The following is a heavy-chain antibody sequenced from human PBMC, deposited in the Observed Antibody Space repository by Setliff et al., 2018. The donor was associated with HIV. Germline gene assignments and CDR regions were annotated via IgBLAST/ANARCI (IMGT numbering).Heavy chain of an antibody. CDR3: VKEYHTAATDTRVANYFDY. Sequence: GASVKVSCKASGYTFTSCFMHWVRQAPGQGLEYMGIINPSDGTTDYTQKFQDRVTMTSDTSTSTVYMELRSLRSEDTAIYYCVKEYHTAATDTRVANYFDYWGQGTLVTVS. CDR2: INPSDGTT. D-gene: IGHD6-13*01. CDR1: GYTFTSCF. J-gene: IGHJ4*02. V-gene: IGHV1-46*01.